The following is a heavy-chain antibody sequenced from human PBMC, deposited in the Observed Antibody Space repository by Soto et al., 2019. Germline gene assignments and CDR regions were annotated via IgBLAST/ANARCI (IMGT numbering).Heavy chain of an antibody. CDR2: ISSSSSYI. V-gene: IGHV3-21*01. CDR3: ARVPSPPYYYYGMDV. CDR1: GFTFSSYS. J-gene: IGHJ6*02. Sequence: EVQLVESGRGLVKPGGSLRLSCAASGFTFSSYSMNWVRQAPGKGLEWVSSISSSSSYIYYADSVKGRFTISRDNAKNSLYLQMNSLRAEDTAVYYCARVPSPPYYYYGMDVWGQGTTVTVSS.